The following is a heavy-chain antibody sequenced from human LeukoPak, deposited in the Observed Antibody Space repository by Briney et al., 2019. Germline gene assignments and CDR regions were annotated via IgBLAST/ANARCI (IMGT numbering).Heavy chain of an antibody. Sequence: PGGSLRLSCAASGFTFSSYGMHWVRQAPGKGLEWVAVISYDGSNKYYADSVKGRFTISRDNSKNTLYLQMNSLRAEDTAVYYCAKDRGGAGYCSGGSCYPPIDYGIDVWGKGTTVTVSS. D-gene: IGHD2-15*01. CDR3: AKDRGGAGYCSGGSCYPPIDYGIDV. V-gene: IGHV3-30*18. CDR2: ISYDGSNK. CDR1: GFTFSSYG. J-gene: IGHJ6*04.